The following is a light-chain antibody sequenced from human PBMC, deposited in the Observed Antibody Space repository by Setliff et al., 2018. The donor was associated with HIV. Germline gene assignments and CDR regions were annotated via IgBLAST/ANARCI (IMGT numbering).Light chain of an antibody. CDR3: CSYTSSTTYV. J-gene: IGLJ1*01. Sequence: SVLAQPASVSGSPGQSRTISCTGTRSDIGTYDLVSWYRQYPGKAPKLIIYEVNRRPAGVSDRLSGSKSGNTASLTISGLRAEDEVTYYCCSYTSSTTYVFGTGTKVTVL. CDR1: RSDIGTYDL. V-gene: IGLV2-23*02. CDR2: EVN.